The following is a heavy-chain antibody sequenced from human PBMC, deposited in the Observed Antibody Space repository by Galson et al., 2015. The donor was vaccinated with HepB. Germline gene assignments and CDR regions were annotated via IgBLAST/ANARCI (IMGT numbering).Heavy chain of an antibody. J-gene: IGHJ4*02. D-gene: IGHD3-10*01. CDR3: ARGEYYYGSGSFGGADY. Sequence: SVKVSCKASGGTFSSYTISWVRQAPGQGLEWMGRIIPILGIANYAQKFQGRVTITADKSTSTAYMELSSLRSEDTAVYYCARGEYYYGSGSFGGADYWGQGTLVTVSS. CDR2: IIPILGIA. CDR1: GGTFSSYT. V-gene: IGHV1-69*02.